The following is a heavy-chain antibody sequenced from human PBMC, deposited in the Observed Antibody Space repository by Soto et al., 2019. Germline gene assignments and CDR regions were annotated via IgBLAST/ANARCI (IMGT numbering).Heavy chain of an antibody. Sequence: QVHLVQSGPEVKKPGSSVKVSCEASGGSFYNYAVTWVRQAPGQGLEWVGSIIPIFDKPNFAQKFQGRLTITADKSTSIAYMELNNLTSGDTAVYYCARRTGLAARLASPAYYGLDVWGQGTTVTVSS. D-gene: IGHD6-6*01. CDR2: IIPIFDKP. CDR3: ARRTGLAARLASPAYYGLDV. V-gene: IGHV1-69*06. CDR1: GGSFYNYA. J-gene: IGHJ6*02.